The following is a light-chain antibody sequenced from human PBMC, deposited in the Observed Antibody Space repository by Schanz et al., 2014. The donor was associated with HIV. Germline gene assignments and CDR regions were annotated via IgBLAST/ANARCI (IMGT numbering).Light chain of an antibody. J-gene: IGKJ4*01. CDR3: MQGIPPSLT. V-gene: IGKV2-29*03. CDR1: QSLLHSDGKTY. CDR2: EVS. Sequence: DIVMTQSPVSLPVPPGEPASISCRSSQSLLHSDGKTYLYWYLQKPGQPPQLLIYEVSSRFSGVPDRFSGSGSGTDFTLKISRVEAEDVGVYYCMQGIPPSLTFGGGTKVEIK.